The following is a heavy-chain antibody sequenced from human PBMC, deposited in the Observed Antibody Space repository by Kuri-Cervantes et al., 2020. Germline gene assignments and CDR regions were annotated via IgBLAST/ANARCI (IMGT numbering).Heavy chain of an antibody. CDR3: AIHRKAYYYDSSGRKNAVDI. Sequence: GESLKITCAASGLPFSSYAMHWVRQAPGKGREWVAVISYDGSNKYYADSVEGRFTISRDNSKNTLYLQMNSLRADETAVYYCAIHRKAYYYDSSGRKNAVDIWGQGTMVTVSS. J-gene: IGHJ3*02. CDR2: ISYDGSNK. CDR1: GLPFSSYA. V-gene: IGHV3-30-3*01. D-gene: IGHD3-22*01.